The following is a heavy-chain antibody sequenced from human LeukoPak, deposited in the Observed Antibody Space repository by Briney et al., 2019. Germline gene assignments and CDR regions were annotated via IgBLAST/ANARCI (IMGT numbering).Heavy chain of an antibody. CDR3: ARGGGPSDYASFDY. V-gene: IGHV4-34*01. D-gene: IGHD5-12*01. CDR1: GGSFSGYY. Sequence: KPSETLSLTCAVYGGSFSGYYWSWIRQPPGKGLEWIGEINHSGSTNYNPSLKSRVTISVDTSKNQFSLKLSSVTAADTAVYYCARGGGPSDYASFDYWGQGTLVTVSS. CDR2: INHSGST. J-gene: IGHJ4*02.